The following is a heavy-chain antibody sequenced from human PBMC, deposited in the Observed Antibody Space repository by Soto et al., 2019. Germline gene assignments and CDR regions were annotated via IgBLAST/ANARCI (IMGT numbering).Heavy chain of an antibody. Sequence: PSETLSLTCTVSGASFRLYYWSWIRQPPGEGLEWIGYIYNSGTTNYNPSLKSRVSMSVDTSKNQFSLKLSSLTPADTAVYYCASGSKRGGWPCFDYWGQGALVTVSS. J-gene: IGHJ4*02. D-gene: IGHD6-19*01. CDR2: IYNSGTT. CDR3: ASGSKRGGWPCFDY. V-gene: IGHV4-59*01. CDR1: GASFRLYY.